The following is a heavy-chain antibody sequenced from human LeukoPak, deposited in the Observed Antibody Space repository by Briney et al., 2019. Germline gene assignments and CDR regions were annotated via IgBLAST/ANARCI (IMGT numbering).Heavy chain of an antibody. D-gene: IGHD3-22*01. J-gene: IGHJ4*02. V-gene: IGHV4-59*01. CDR2: TYYSGSH. CDR1: GGSISRYY. CDR3: AGASYDSSGVH. Sequence: PSETLSLTCTGSGGSISRYYWSWIRQPPGQGLEWIGYTYYSGSHNHNPSLKSRVTLTVETSKHQLSLKLSSVTAADTAVYYCAGASYDSSGVHWGQGTLVTVSS.